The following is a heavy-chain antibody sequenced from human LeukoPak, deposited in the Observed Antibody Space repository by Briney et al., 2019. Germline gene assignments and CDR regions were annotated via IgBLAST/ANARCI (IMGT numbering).Heavy chain of an antibody. CDR1: GGSISSSSYH. D-gene: IGHD6-13*01. CDR3: ARVNRYSSSWQLDY. J-gene: IGHJ4*02. V-gene: IGHV4-39*07. Sequence: SETLSLTCTVSGGSISSSSYHWGWIRQPPGKGLEWIGSIYYSGNTYYNPSLKSRVTISVDTSKNQFSLKLSSVTAADTAVYYCARVNRYSSSWQLDYWGQGTLAAVSS. CDR2: IYYSGNT.